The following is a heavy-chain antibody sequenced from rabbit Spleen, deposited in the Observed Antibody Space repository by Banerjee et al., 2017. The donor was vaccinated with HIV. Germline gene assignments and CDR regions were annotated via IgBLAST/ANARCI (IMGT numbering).Heavy chain of an antibody. J-gene: IGHJ4*01. V-gene: IGHV1S45*01. CDR1: GFSFSSLHD. CDR3: ARDAGTYDYIDVYFSL. CDR2: INTFTVYT. D-gene: IGHD4-2*01. Sequence: QEQLEESGGGLVKPEGSLTLTCTASGFSFSSLHDMCWVRQAPGKGLEWIGCINTFTVYTYYASWAKGRFTISETSSTTVTLQMTSLTAADTAHYFCARDAGTYDYIDVYFSLWGPGTLVTVS.